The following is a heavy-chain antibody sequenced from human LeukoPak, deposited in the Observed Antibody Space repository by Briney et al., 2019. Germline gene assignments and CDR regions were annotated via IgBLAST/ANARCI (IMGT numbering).Heavy chain of an antibody. Sequence: GGSLRLSCVASGFNFRDHEMNWVRQAPGKGLEWDSKIHNNGAISYANSVKGRSIISRDNARSSLYLQMNNLRAEDTALYFCAGETSTSDFNALDVWGQGTVVTVS. CDR2: IHNNGAI. V-gene: IGHV3-69-1*01. CDR3: AGETSTSDFNALDV. CDR1: GFNFRDHE. J-gene: IGHJ3*01. D-gene: IGHD2-2*01.